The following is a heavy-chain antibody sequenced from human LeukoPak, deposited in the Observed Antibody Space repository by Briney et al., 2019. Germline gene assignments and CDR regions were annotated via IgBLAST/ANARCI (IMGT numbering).Heavy chain of an antibody. CDR2: INRDGSST. Sequence: GGSLRLSCAASGFTFSSYWMHWVREAPGKGLVWVSRINRDGSSTSYADSVKGRFTISRDNAKNTLYLQMNSLRAEDTAVYYCARDPVSYCSGGSCYSAGWFDPWGQGTLVTVSS. CDR3: ARDPVSYCSGGSCYSAGWFDP. J-gene: IGHJ5*02. CDR1: GFTFSSYW. D-gene: IGHD2-15*01. V-gene: IGHV3-74*01.